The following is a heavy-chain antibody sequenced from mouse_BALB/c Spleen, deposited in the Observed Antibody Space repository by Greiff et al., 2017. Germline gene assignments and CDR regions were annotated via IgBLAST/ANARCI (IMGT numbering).Heavy chain of an antibody. Sequence: SGAELARPGASVKLSCKASGYTFTSYWMQWVKQRPGQGLEWIGAIYPGDGDTRYTQKFKGKATLTADKSSSTAYMQLSSLASEDSAVYYCARGGNYFDYWGQGTTLTVSS. CDR1: GYTFTSYW. CDR2: IYPGDGDT. J-gene: IGHJ2*01. CDR3: ARGGNYFDY. V-gene: IGHV1-87*01.